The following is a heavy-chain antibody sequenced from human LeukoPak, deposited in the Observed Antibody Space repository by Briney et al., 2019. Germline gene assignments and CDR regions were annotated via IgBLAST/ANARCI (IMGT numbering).Heavy chain of an antibody. CDR2: ISAYNGNT. CDR1: GYTFTSYG. J-gene: IGHJ3*02. Sequence: ASVKVSCKASGYTFTSYGISWVRQAPGQGLEWMGWISAYNGNTNYAQKLQGRVTMTTDTPTSTAYMELRSLRSDDTAVYYCARDGGHYDILTGYHTTDAFDIWGQGTMVTVSS. CDR3: ARDGGHYDILTGYHTTDAFDI. D-gene: IGHD3-9*01. V-gene: IGHV1-18*01.